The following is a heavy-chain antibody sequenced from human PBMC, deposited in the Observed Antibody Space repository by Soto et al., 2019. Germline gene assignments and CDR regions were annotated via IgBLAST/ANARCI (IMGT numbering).Heavy chain of an antibody. V-gene: IGHV1-69*01. J-gene: IGHJ4*02. CDR3: ARVKYGDYLFDY. CDR1: GVTFSSYA. D-gene: IGHD4-17*01. CDR2: IIPIFGTA. Sequence: QVQLVQSGAEVKKPGSSVKVSCKASGVTFSSYAISWVRQAPGQGLEWMGGIIPIFGTANYAQKFQGRVTITADESTSTAYRELSSLRSEDPAVYYWARVKYGDYLFDYWGQGTLVTVS.